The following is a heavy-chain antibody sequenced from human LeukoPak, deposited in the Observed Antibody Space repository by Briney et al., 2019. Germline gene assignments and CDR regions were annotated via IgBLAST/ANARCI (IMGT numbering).Heavy chain of an antibody. CDR3: AELGIAMIGGV. J-gene: IGHJ6*04. CDR2: ISSSGSTL. CDR1: GFTFSSYS. V-gene: IGHV3-48*04. Sequence: GGSLRLSCAASGFTFSSYSMNWVRQAPEKGLEWVSYISSSGSTLYYADSVKGRFTISRDNDKNSLYLQMNSLRAEDTAVYYCAELGIAMIGGVWGKGTTVTISS. D-gene: IGHD3-10*02.